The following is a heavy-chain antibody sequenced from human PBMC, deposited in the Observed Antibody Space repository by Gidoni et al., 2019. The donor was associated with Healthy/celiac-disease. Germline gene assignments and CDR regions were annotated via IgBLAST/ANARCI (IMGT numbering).Heavy chain of an antibody. CDR1: GFTFSSSA. J-gene: IGHJ4*02. CDR3: AKDRQRVTIFGVVITPFDY. D-gene: IGHD3-3*01. V-gene: IGHV3-23*01. Sequence: EVQLLESGGGLVQPGGSRGPSCAALGFTFSSSAMSWVRQAPGKGLEWVSAISGSGGSTYYADSVKGRFTISRDNSKNTLYLQMNSLRAEDTAVYYCAKDRQRVTIFGVVITPFDYWGQGTLVTVSS. CDR2: ISGSGGST.